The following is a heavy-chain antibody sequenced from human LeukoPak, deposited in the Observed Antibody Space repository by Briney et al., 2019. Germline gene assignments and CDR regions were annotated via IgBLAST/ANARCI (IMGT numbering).Heavy chain of an antibody. J-gene: IGHJ6*03. CDR3: ASGPPYYYYYYMDV. V-gene: IGHV4-59*01. CDR1: GGSISRYY. Sequence: SETLSLTCTVSGGSISRYYWSWIRQPPGKGLEWIGYIYYSGSTNYNPSLKSRVTISVDTSKNQFSLKLSSVTAADTAVYYCASGPPYYYYYYMDVWGKGTTVTVSS. CDR2: IYYSGST.